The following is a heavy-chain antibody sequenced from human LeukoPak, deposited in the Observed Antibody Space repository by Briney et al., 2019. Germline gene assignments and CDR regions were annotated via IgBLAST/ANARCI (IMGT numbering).Heavy chain of an antibody. Sequence: GGSLRLSCAASGFTFSSYAMGWVRQAPGKGLEWVSGISDSGGSTYHADSVKGRFTVSRYNTKNTLYLQMNSLRVEDTAVYYCVKDGCMFDPWGQGTLVTVAS. D-gene: IGHD2-8*01. J-gene: IGHJ5*02. CDR2: ISDSGGST. CDR1: GFTFSSYA. CDR3: VKDGCMFDP. V-gene: IGHV3-23*01.